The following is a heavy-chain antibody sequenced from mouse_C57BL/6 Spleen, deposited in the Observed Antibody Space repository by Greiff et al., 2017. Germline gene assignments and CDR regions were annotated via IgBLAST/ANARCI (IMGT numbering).Heavy chain of an antibody. Sequence: QVQLQQSGPELVRPGASVKISCKAPGYTFTSPWMQWVRQRPGQGLEWIGEIFPGGGSTYYNEKFKGKATLTVDTSSSTAYMQLSSLTSEDSAVXFCARGEATSAWFAYWGQGTLVTVSA. CDR1: GYTFTSPW. CDR2: IFPGGGST. CDR3: ARGEATSAWFAY. V-gene: IGHV1-56*01. D-gene: IGHD3-2*02. J-gene: IGHJ3*01.